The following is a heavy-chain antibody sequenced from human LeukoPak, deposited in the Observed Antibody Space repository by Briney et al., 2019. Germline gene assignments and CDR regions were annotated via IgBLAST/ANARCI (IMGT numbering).Heavy chain of an antibody. CDR1: GFTFSSYA. J-gene: IGHJ4*02. CDR2: ISGSGGST. CDR3: AKDHGRSSAGDYFDY. Sequence: GGSLRLSCAASGFTFSSYAMSWVRQAPGKGLEWVSAISGSGGSTYYADSVKGRFTISRDNSKNTLYLQMNSLRAEDTAVYYCAKDHGRSSAGDYFDYWGQGTLVTVSS. D-gene: IGHD6-25*01. V-gene: IGHV3-23*01.